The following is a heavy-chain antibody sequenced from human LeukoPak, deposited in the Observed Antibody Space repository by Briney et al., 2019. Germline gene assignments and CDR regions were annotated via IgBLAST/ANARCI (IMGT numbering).Heavy chain of an antibody. Sequence: GGSLRLSCAASGFTFSSYAMSWVRQAPGKGLEWVAVIWYDGSNKYYADSVKGRFTISRDNSKNTLYLQMNSLRAEDTAVYYCARVDHDFWSGYLYYYYGMDVWGQGTTVTVSS. J-gene: IGHJ6*02. D-gene: IGHD3-3*01. CDR2: IWYDGSNK. CDR1: GFTFSSYA. V-gene: IGHV3-33*08. CDR3: ARVDHDFWSGYLYYYYGMDV.